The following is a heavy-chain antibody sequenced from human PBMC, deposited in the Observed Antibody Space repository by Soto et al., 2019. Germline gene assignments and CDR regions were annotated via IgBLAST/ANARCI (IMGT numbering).Heavy chain of an antibody. V-gene: IGHV4-59*01. CDR2: IYSTGNT. CDR1: GGSIRSYY. CDR3: ARSGSTVVDNNWYFDL. Sequence: QVQLQESGPGLVKPSETLSLTCTVSGGSIRSYYWSWIRQSPGKGLEWIRYIYSTGNTNYNPSLKSRLTLSVDTSKNQFSLKLNSVTAADTAVYYCARSGSTVVDNNWYFDLWGRGTLVTVSS. D-gene: IGHD4-17*01. J-gene: IGHJ2*01.